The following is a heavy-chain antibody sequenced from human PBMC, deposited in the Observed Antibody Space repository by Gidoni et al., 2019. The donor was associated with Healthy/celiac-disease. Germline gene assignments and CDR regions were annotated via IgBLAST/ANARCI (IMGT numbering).Heavy chain of an antibody. D-gene: IGHD6-19*01. J-gene: IGHJ6*03. CDR3: ARGSQAVAGTILGRDYYYYMDV. V-gene: IGHV4-34*01. CDR2: INHSGST. Sequence: QVQLQQWGAGLLKPSETLSLTCAVYGGSFSGYYWRWIRQPPGKGLEWIGEINHSGSTNYNPSLKSRVTISVDTSKNQFSLKLSSVTAADTAVYYCARGSQAVAGTILGRDYYYYMDVWGKGTTVTVSS. CDR1: GGSFSGYY.